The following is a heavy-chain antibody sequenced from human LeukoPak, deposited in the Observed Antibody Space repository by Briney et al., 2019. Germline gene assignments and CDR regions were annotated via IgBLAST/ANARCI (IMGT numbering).Heavy chain of an antibody. D-gene: IGHD5-12*01. J-gene: IGHJ5*02. CDR3: AKEPRENSGYYVSGWFDP. Sequence: GGSLRLSCAASGFTFSSYAMSWVRQAPGKGLEWVSAISGSGGSTYYADSVKGRFTISRDNSKNTLYLQMNSLRAEDTAVYYCAKEPRENSGYYVSGWFDPWGQGTLVTVSS. CDR1: GFTFSSYA. CDR2: ISGSGGST. V-gene: IGHV3-23*01.